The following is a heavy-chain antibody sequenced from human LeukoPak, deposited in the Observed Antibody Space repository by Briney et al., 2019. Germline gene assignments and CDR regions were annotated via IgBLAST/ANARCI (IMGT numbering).Heavy chain of an antibody. J-gene: IGHJ4*02. CDR1: GFTFSSYA. V-gene: IGHV3-30*04. Sequence: PGGSLRLSCAASGFTFSSYAMHWVRQAPGKGLEWVAVISYDGSNKYYADSVKGRFTISRDNSKNTLYLQMSSLRAEDTAVYYCASPSGSSGWYRYYFDYWGQGTLVTVSS. CDR2: ISYDGSNK. D-gene: IGHD6-19*01. CDR3: ASPSGSSGWYRYYFDY.